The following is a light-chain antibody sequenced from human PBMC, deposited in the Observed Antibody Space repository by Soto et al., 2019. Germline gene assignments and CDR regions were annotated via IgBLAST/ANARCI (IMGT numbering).Light chain of an antibody. Sequence: QSVLTQPPSASGTPGQRVTISCSGSSSNIGRNTVNWYQQLPGTAPKLLIYNNNHRHSGVPDRFSGSKSGTSASLAISGLQSEDEANCDCAAWDDRLNGVVFGGGTKVTVL. CDR2: NNN. CDR3: AAWDDRLNGVV. V-gene: IGLV1-44*01. CDR1: SSNIGRNT. J-gene: IGLJ2*01.